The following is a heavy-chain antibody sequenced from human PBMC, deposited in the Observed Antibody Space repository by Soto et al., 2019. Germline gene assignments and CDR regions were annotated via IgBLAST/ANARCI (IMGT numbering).Heavy chain of an antibody. CDR2: IIPIFGTA. CDR3: ARALGYCSGGSCSDRDWFDP. V-gene: IGHV1-69*06. D-gene: IGHD2-15*01. Sequence: SVKVSCKASGGTFSSYAISWVRQAPGQGLEWMGGIIPIFGTANYAQKFQGRVTITADKSTSTAYMELSSLRSEDTAVYYCARALGYCSGGSCSDRDWFDPWGQGTLVTVSS. CDR1: GGTFSSYA. J-gene: IGHJ5*02.